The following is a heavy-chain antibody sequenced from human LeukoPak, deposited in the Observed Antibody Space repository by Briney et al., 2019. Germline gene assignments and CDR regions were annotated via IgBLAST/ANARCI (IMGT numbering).Heavy chain of an antibody. V-gene: IGHV1-2*06. CDR2: INPNSGGT. D-gene: IGHD2-21*01. Sequence: APVKVSCKASGYTFTGYYMHWVRQAPGQGLEWMGRINPNSGGTNYAQKFQGRVTMTRDTSISTAYMELSRLRSDDTAVYYCARVGGDRSYYYMDVWGKGTTVTVSS. J-gene: IGHJ6*03. CDR1: GYTFTGYY. CDR3: ARVGGDRSYYYMDV.